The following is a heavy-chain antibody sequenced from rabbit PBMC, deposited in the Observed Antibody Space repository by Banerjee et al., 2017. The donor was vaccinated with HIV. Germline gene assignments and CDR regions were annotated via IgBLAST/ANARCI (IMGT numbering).Heavy chain of an antibody. Sequence: QEQLEESGGDLVKPEGSLTLTCTASGFSFSNKYVMCWVRQAPGKGPEWIACIYTGSSGSTYYASWAKGRFTISKTSSTTVTLQMISLTAADTATYFCARDLAGVIGWNFKLWGPGTLVTVS. D-gene: IGHD4-1*01. V-gene: IGHV1S45*01. J-gene: IGHJ4*01. CDR1: GFSFSNKYV. CDR2: IYTGSSGST. CDR3: ARDLAGVIGWNFKL.